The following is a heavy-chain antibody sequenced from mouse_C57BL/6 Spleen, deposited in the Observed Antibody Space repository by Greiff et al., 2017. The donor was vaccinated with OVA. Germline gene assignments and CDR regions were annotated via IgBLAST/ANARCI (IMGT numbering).Heavy chain of an antibody. Sequence: VKLVESGEGLVKPGGSLKLSCAASGFTFSSYAMSWVRQTPEKRLEWVAYISSGGDYIYYADTVKGRFTISRDNARNTLYLQMSSLKSEDTAMYYCTRDQIYYDYEDYYAMDYWGQGTSVTVSS. D-gene: IGHD2-4*01. J-gene: IGHJ4*01. CDR3: TRDQIYYDYEDYYAMDY. CDR2: ISSGGDYI. V-gene: IGHV5-9-1*02. CDR1: GFTFSSYA.